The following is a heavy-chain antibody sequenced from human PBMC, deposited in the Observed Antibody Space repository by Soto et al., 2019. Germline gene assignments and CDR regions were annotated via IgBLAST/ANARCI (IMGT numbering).Heavy chain of an antibody. CDR1: GFTFSSYG. J-gene: IGHJ4*02. Sequence: LRLSCAASGFTFSSYGMHWVRQAPGKGLEWVAVIWYDGSNKYYADSVKGRFTISRDNSRNTLYLQMNSLRAEDTAVYYCARGGAYSRSWVGVDYWGQGTLFTVSS. V-gene: IGHV3-33*01. D-gene: IGHD6-6*01. CDR2: IWYDGSNK. CDR3: ARGGAYSRSWVGVDY.